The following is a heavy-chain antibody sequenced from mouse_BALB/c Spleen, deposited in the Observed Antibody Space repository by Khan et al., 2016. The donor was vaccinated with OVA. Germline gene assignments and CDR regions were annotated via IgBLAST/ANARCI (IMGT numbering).Heavy chain of an antibody. CDR2: ILPGSGST. J-gene: IGHJ4*01. D-gene: IGHD1-1*01. Sequence: QVQLQQSGAELMKPGASVKISCKGTGYTFSSYWIEWVKQRPGHGLEWIGEILPGSGSTNYNEKFKGKATFTADASSNTAYMQLSSLTSEDSAVYYCARKGIYFYDSSYDYAMDYWGQGTSVTVSS. CDR1: GYTFSSYW. CDR3: ARKGIYFYDSSYDYAMDY. V-gene: IGHV1-9*01.